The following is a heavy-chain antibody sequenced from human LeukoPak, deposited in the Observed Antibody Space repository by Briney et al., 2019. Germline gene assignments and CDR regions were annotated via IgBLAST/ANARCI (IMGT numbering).Heavy chain of an antibody. CDR1: GFTFSSYA. Sequence: GGSLRLSCAASGFTFSSYAMSWVRQAPGKGLEWVSAISGSGGSTYYADSVKGRFTISRDNSKNTLYLQMNSLRAEDTAVYYCARDQDYGDYGWFDPWGQGTLVTVSS. D-gene: IGHD4-17*01. CDR2: ISGSGGST. V-gene: IGHV3-23*01. J-gene: IGHJ5*02. CDR3: ARDQDYGDYGWFDP.